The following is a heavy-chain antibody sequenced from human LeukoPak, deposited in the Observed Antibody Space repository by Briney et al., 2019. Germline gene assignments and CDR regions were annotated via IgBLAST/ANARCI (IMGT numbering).Heavy chain of an antibody. Sequence: ASVKVSCKASGYTFTGYYMHWVRQAPGQGLEWMGWINPNSGGTNYAQKFQGRVTMTRDTSISTAYMELSRLRSDDTAVYYCARDAVFSGETCYKYFHHGGQGTRATVS. D-gene: IGHD1-26*01. CDR1: GYTFTGYY. CDR3: ARDAVFSGETCYKYFHH. J-gene: IGHJ1*01. CDR2: INPNSGGT. V-gene: IGHV1-2*02.